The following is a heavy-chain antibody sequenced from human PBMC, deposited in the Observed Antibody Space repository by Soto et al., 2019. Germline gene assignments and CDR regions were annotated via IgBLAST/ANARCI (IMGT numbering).Heavy chain of an antibody. V-gene: IGHV3-23*01. CDR3: AKWRGATWQKLYFDY. CDR2: ISGNGEGT. Sequence: EVQLLDSGGGLVQPGGSLRLSCAASGFTFNTNAMSWVRQAPGRGLEWVSGISGNGEGTYYADSVKGRFIISRDNSQNTIYLQMNSLRAEDTAIYYCAKWRGATWQKLYFDYWGQGTVVTVSS. CDR1: GFTFNTNA. J-gene: IGHJ4*02. D-gene: IGHD3-3*01.